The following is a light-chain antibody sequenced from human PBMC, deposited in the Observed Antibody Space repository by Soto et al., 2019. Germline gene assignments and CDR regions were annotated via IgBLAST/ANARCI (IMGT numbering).Light chain of an antibody. CDR1: SSNIGAGYD. J-gene: IGLJ2*01. CDR2: GNS. Sequence: QSVLTQPPSVSGAPGQRVTISCTGSSSNIGAGYDVHWYQQLPGTAPKLLIYGNSNRPSGVPDRFSGSKSGTSAPLAITGLQAEDEADYYCQSYDSSLSAYVVFGGGTQLTVL. CDR3: QSYDSSLSAYVV. V-gene: IGLV1-40*01.